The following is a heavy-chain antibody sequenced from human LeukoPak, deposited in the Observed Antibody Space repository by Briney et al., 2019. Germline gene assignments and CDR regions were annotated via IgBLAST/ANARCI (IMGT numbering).Heavy chain of an antibody. Sequence: PGGALRLSCAASGFTFSNYWVHWGRQAPGKGLVWGSRINNDGGSTNYADSVKGRFTISRDNAKNTLYLQMNSLRAEDTAVYYCARVGYSSSWYIDDWGQGTLVTVSS. J-gene: IGHJ4*02. CDR1: GFTFSNYW. CDR2: INNDGGST. D-gene: IGHD6-13*01. CDR3: ARVGYSSSWYIDD. V-gene: IGHV3-74*01.